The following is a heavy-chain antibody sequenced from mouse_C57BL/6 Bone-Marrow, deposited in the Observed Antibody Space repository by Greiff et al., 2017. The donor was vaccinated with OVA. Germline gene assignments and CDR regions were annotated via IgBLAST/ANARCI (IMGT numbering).Heavy chain of an antibody. D-gene: IGHD2-1*01. J-gene: IGHJ1*03. CDR2: IYPGDGDT. CDR1: GYAFSSSW. CDR3: ARFLRYFDF. V-gene: IGHV1-82*01. Sequence: VQLQQSGPELVKPGASVKISCKASGYAFSSSWMTWVKQRPGKGLEWIGRIYPGDGDTNYNGKFKGKATLTADKSSSTAYRQLSSLTSEDSAVYYCARFLRYFDFWGTGTTVTVSS.